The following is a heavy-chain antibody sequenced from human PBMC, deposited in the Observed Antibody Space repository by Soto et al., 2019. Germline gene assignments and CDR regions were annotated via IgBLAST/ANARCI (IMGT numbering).Heavy chain of an antibody. J-gene: IGHJ3*02. V-gene: IGHV3-48*04. CDR2: ISSSSSTI. D-gene: IGHD3-22*01. CDR1: GFTFSSYS. CDR3: ARDSNYYDSSGYYDAFDI. Sequence: GGSLRLSCAASGFTFSSYSMNWVRQAPGKGLEWVSYISSSSSTIYYADSVKGRFTISRDNAKNSLYLQMNSLRAEDTAVYYCARDSNYYDSSGYYDAFDIWGQGTMVTVSS.